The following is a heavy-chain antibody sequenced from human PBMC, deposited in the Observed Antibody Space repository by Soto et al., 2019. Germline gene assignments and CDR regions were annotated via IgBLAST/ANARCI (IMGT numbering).Heavy chain of an antibody. CDR1: GFAFSSYT. CDR2: VLGGGSNT. V-gene: IGHV3-23*01. D-gene: IGHD3-10*01. Sequence: EAQLLESGGGFVQPGGSLRLSCAASGFAFSSYTMTWVHQAPGKGLEWVSAVLGGGSNTYYADSVMGRFTISRDNSKDTLYLQMNSLRVEDTALYYCAKSGLGAGSYYYMDVWGEGTTVTVSS. J-gene: IGHJ6*03. CDR3: AKSGLGAGSYYYMDV.